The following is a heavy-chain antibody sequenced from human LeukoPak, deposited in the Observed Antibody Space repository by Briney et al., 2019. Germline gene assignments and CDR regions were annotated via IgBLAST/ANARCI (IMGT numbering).Heavy chain of an antibody. D-gene: IGHD6-19*01. Sequence: SETLSLTCTVSGGSISSGGYYWSWIRQHPGKGLEWIGYIYYSGSTYYNPSRKSRVTISVDTSKKQFSLKLSSATAAATAVYHCARVRGYTSGWYASGFDPWGQGTLVPVSS. J-gene: IGHJ5*02. CDR3: ARVRGYTSGWYASGFDP. CDR1: GGSISSGGYY. V-gene: IGHV4-31*03. CDR2: IYYSGST.